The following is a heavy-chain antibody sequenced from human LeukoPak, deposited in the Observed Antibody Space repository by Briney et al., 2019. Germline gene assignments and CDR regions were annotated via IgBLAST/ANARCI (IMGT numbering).Heavy chain of an antibody. D-gene: IGHD1-20*01. J-gene: IGHJ4*02. CDR3: ARRRYNWNAIDY. V-gene: IGHV3-11*01. Sequence: GSLRLSCAASGFTFSDYYMNWIRQAPGKGLEWVSYISSSGSTIYYADSVKGRFTISRDNAKNSLYLQMNSLRAEDTAVYYCARRRYNWNAIDYWGQGTLVTVSS. CDR1: GFTFSDYY. CDR2: ISSSGSTI.